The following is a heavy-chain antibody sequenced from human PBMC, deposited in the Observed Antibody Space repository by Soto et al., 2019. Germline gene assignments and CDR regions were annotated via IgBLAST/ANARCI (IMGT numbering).Heavy chain of an antibody. CDR1: GYTFTGYY. CDR3: ARDIGGWLQLSD. D-gene: IGHD5-12*01. CDR2: INPNSGGT. Sequence: QVQLVQSGAEVKKPGASVKVSCKASGYTFTGYYMHWVRQAPGQGLEWMGWINPNSGGTNYAQKFQGGVTMTRDASHMPPYMDSGWISTDDTAVYYFARDIGGWLQLSDRGQGTLVTVSS. J-gene: IGHJ4*02. V-gene: IGHV1-2*02.